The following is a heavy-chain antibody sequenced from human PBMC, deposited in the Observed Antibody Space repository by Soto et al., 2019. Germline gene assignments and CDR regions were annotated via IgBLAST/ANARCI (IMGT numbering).Heavy chain of an antibody. J-gene: IGHJ5*02. V-gene: IGHV3-23*01. D-gene: IGHD3-3*01. Sequence: GGSLRLSCAASGFTFSSYAMSWVRQAPGKGLEWVSAISGSGGSTYYADSVKGRFTISRDNSKNTLYLQMNSLRAEDTAVYYCASRDYDFWSGYYNWFDPWGQGTLVTVSS. CDR1: GFTFSSYA. CDR3: ASRDYDFWSGYYNWFDP. CDR2: ISGSGGST.